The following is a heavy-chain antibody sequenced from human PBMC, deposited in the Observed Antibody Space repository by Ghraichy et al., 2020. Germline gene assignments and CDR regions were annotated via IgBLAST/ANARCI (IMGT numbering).Heavy chain of an antibody. CDR3: ATHSHDYGDFY. CDR1: GYTFTSYG. D-gene: IGHD4-17*01. J-gene: IGHJ4*02. CDR2: ITTYNGNT. V-gene: IGHV1-18*01. Sequence: ASVKVSCKASGYTFTSYGISWVRQAPGQGLEWMGWITTYNGNTNYAQKLQGRVTMTTDTSTSTAYMELRSLRSDDTAVYYCATHSHDYGDFYWGQGTLVTVAS.